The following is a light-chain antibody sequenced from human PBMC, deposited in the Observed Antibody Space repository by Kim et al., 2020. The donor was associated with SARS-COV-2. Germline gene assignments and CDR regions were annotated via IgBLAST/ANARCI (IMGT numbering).Light chain of an antibody. J-gene: IGLJ1*01. CDR2: DVT. CDR3: CSYAGSPPYV. CDR1: SSDVGGYDY. V-gene: IGLV2-11*01. Sequence: QSALTQPRSVSGSPGQLVTISCTGTSSDVGGYDYVSWYQQHPGKAPKLIIYDVTKRPSGVPDRFSASKSGNTASLTISGLQAEDEADYYCCSYAGSPPYVFGSGTKVTVL.